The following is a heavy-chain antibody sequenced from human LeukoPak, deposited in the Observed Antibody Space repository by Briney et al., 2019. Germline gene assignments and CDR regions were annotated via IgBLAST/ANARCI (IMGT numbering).Heavy chain of an antibody. CDR3: ARDRGGLWFGLPE. V-gene: IGHV3-30*14. D-gene: IGHD3-10*01. Sequence: PGGSLRLSCAASGFTFSDHYMDWVRQAPGKGLEWVAVISYDGSNKYYADSVKGRFTISRDNSKNTLYLQMNSLRAEDTAVYYCARDRGGLWFGLPEWGQGTLVTVSS. J-gene: IGHJ4*02. CDR1: GFTFSDHY. CDR2: ISYDGSNK.